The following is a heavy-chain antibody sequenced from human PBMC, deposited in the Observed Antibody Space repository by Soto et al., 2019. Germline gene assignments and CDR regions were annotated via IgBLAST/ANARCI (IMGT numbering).Heavy chain of an antibody. CDR2: IRSKPYGGTT. CDR3: TRDIIVAPAAVLYPVFYYGMDV. V-gene: IGHV3-49*03. Sequence: SLRLSCTASGFTFGDYPMSWFRQPPGKGLEWVSFIRSKPYGGTTEYAASVKGRFTMSRDDSKGIAYLQMNSLKTEDTAVYYCTRDIIVAPAAVLYPVFYYGMDVWGQGTTVTVSS. J-gene: IGHJ6*02. D-gene: IGHD2-2*01. CDR1: GFTFGDYP.